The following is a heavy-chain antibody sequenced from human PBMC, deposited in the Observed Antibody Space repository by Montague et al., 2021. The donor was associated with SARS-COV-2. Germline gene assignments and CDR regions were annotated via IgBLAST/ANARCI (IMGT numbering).Heavy chain of an antibody. CDR2: TYYRSWWRS. CDR3: ARAERGSCGDGNCYQYFFNY. CDR1: GDSVSSTSAS. J-gene: IGHJ4*02. V-gene: IGHV6-1*01. D-gene: IGHD2-15*01. Sequence: CAISGDSVSSTSASWNRIRQSPSRGLEWLGRTYYRSWWRSQYPGSLESRITISGDTSKNQFSLQLNSVTPEDTAVYYCARAERGSCGDGNCYQYFFNYWGQGTLVTVSS.